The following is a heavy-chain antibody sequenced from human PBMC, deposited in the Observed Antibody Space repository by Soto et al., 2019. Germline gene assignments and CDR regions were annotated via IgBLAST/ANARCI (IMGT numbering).Heavy chain of an antibody. Sequence: SLRLSCAVSGFSVSGNYMNWVRQAPGKGLQWVSVIYSGGNAYYADSVKGRFIISRDNSKNILYLQMNSLRDEDTAVYYCAREREYWGRGTLVTVSS. J-gene: IGHJ4*02. CDR3: AREREY. CDR1: GFSVSGNY. V-gene: IGHV3-66*01. CDR2: IYSGGNA.